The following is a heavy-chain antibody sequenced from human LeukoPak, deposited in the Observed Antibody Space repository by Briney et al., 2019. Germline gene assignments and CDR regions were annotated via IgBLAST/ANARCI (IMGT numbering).Heavy chain of an antibody. V-gene: IGHV1-2*02. CDR3: ARENAVRATIY. Sequence: ASVTVSCKASGYSFTGYYLHWVRQAPGPGHEWVGWINPNSGGTNYAQRLQGRVTMTRDTSISTAYMELSRLRADDTAVYYCARENAVRATIYWGQGTLVTVSS. D-gene: IGHD1-26*01. CDR1: GYSFTGYY. J-gene: IGHJ4*02. CDR2: INPNSGGT.